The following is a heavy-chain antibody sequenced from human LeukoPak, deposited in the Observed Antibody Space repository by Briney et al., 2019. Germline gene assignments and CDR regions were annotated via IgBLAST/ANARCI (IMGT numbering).Heavy chain of an antibody. CDR1: GYTFTSYD. CDR2: MNPNSGNT. CDR3: ARDQDIVVVVAALRQREMGGFDP. J-gene: IGHJ5*02. D-gene: IGHD2-15*01. V-gene: IGHV1-8*01. Sequence: ASVKVSCKASGYTFTSYDINWVRQATGQGLEWMGWMNPNSGNTGYAQKFQGRVTMTRKTSISKAYMELSGLRSDETAVYYCARDQDIVVVVAALRQREMGGFDPWGQGTLVTVSS.